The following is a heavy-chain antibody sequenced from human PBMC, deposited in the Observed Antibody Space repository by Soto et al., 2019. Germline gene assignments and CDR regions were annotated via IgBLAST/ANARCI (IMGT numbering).Heavy chain of an antibody. CDR3: ALPAVAGTLVYYHGMDV. V-gene: IGHV5-51*01. CDR2: IYPGDSDT. CDR1: GYSFTSYW. Sequence: GESLKISCKGSGYSFTSYWIGWVRQMPGKGLEWMGIIYPGDSDTRYSPSFQGQVTISADKSISTAYLQWSSLKASDTAMYYCALPAVAGTLVYYHGMDVWGQGTTVTVSS. D-gene: IGHD6-19*01. J-gene: IGHJ6*02.